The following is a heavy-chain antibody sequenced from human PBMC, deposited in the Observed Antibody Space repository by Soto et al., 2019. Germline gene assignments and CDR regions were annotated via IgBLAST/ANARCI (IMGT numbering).Heavy chain of an antibody. CDR2: MKPDETER. V-gene: IGHV3-7*03. CDR3: ARDKFPNGLDL. J-gene: IGHJ6*02. Sequence: EVQLVESGGGLVQPGGSLRLSCLLSGFTFSEDWMGWVRQAPGKGLEWVANMKPDETERYYVDSVRGRFTISRDGAENSLHLQMNSLRVEDTALYYCARDKFPNGLDLWGQGTTVTVSS. CDR1: GFTFSEDW.